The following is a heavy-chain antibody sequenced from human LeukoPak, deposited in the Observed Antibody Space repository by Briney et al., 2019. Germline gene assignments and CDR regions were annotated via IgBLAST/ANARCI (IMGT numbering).Heavy chain of an antibody. J-gene: IGHJ6*02. V-gene: IGHV3-23*01. Sequence: GGSLRLSCAASGFTFSSYAMSWVRQAPGKGLEWVSAISGSGGSTYYADSVKGRFTISRDNSKNTLYLQMNSLRGEDTAVNYRAKGWAYYDFWSGYADPLYYYYGMDVWGQGTTVTVSS. D-gene: IGHD3-3*01. CDR3: AKGWAYYDFWSGYADPLYYYYGMDV. CDR1: GFTFSSYA. CDR2: ISGSGGST.